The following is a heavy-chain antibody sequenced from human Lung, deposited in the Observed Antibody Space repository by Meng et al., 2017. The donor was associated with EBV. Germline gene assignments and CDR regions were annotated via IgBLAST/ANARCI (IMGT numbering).Heavy chain of an antibody. D-gene: IGHD3-16*01. CDR1: GDSVSGNSAT. V-gene: IGHV6-1*01. CDR2: TYYRSKWYN. CDR3: ARMNLGDLLGIFDY. J-gene: IGHJ4*02. Sequence: QVQLQQSGPGLVKPSQTLSPTCAIFGDSVSGNSATWNWIRQSPSRGLEWLGRTYYRSKWYNDYALSVKSRITINPDTSKNQFSLQLRSVTPEDTAVYYCARMNLGDLLGIFDYWGQGPLVTVSS.